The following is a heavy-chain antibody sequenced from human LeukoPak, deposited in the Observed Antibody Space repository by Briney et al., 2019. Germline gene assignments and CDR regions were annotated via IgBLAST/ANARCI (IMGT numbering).Heavy chain of an antibody. CDR3: TRDEYGVGSNFFDY. V-gene: IGHV3-49*03. J-gene: IGHJ4*02. CDR2: ITNKAFGGTA. CDR1: GFNFGGYA. D-gene: IGHD4-17*01. Sequence: GGSLRLSCTTSGFNFGGYAMSWFRQAPEKGLEGVGFITNKAFGGTAEYAASVKGRFTISRDDSRSIAYLQMDNLRTEDTGVHYCTRDEYGVGSNFFDYWGQGALVTVST.